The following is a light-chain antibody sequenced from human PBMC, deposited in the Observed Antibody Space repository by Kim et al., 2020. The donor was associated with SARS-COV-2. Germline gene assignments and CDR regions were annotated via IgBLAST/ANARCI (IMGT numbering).Light chain of an antibody. CDR1: DLGKRY. J-gene: IGLJ1*01. CDR2: EDP. CDR3: QAWDSTSYV. Sequence: SYELTQPPSVSVSPGQTASITCSGDDLGKRYASWYQQKPGQSPVLVIYEDPKRPSGIPDRFSGSNSGNTATLAISETQAMDEADYFCQAWDSTSYVFGTG. V-gene: IGLV3-1*01.